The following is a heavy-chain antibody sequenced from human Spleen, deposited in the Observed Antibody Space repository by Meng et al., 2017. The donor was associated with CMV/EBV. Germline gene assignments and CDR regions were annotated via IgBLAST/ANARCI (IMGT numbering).Heavy chain of an antibody. Sequence: ASVKVSCKASGYTFIGYYIHWVRQAPGQGLEWMGWINPNPDTGGTINAQKFQGRVTMTRDTSISTAYMELSRLRSDDTAVYYCARELEQQLSGMDVWGQGTTVTVSS. CDR2: INPNPDTGGT. D-gene: IGHD1/OR15-1a*01. CDR1: GYTFIGYY. V-gene: IGHV1-2*02. CDR3: ARELEQQLSGMDV. J-gene: IGHJ6*02.